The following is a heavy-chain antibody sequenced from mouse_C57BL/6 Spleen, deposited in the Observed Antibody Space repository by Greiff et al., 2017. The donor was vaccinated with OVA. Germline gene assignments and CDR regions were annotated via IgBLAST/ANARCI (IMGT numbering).Heavy chain of an antibody. CDR2: INPNNGGT. CDR3: ETMITTLYYYAMDY. CDR1: GYTFTDYY. Sequence: VQLQQSGPELVKPGASVKISCKASGYTFTDYYMNWVKQSHGKSLEWIGDINPNNGGTSYNQKFKGKATLTVDKSSSTAYMELRSLTSEDSAVYYCETMITTLYYYAMDYWGQGTSVTVSS. D-gene: IGHD2-4*01. J-gene: IGHJ4*01. V-gene: IGHV1-26*01.